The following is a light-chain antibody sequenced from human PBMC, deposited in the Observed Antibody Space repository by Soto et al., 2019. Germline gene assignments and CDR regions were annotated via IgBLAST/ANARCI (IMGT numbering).Light chain of an antibody. CDR3: QQGYSTPIT. J-gene: IGKJ5*01. CDR1: QSVSSNY. Sequence: EIVLTQSPGTLSLSPGERATLSFRASQSVSSNYLGWYQQKPGQAPRLLIYAASSRATGIPDRFSGSGSGTDFTLTISSLQPEDFATYYCQQGYSTPITFGQGTRLEIK. CDR2: AAS. V-gene: IGKV3-20*01.